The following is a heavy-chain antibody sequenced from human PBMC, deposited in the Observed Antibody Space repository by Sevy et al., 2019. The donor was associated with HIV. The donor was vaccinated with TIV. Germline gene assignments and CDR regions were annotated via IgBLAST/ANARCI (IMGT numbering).Heavy chain of an antibody. V-gene: IGHV4-34*01. Sequence: SETLSLTCAVHYGSFSGYYWNWIRQVPGKGLEWIGEINESGITYYNPSLKSRLTISVDTSKKQVSLKLKSVTAVDSAVYFCARSPPVVVVPGAPSWFDPWGQGTLVTVSS. CDR3: ARSPPVVVVPGAPSWFDP. CDR1: YGSFSGYY. D-gene: IGHD2-2*01. J-gene: IGHJ5*02. CDR2: INESGIT.